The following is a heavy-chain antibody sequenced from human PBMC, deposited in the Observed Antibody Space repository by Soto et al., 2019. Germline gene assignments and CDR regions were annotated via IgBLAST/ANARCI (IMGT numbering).Heavy chain of an antibody. V-gene: IGHV4-30-4*01. J-gene: IGHJ6*02. CDR2: IYYSGST. Sequence: TLSLTCTVSGGSISSGDYYWSWIRQPPGKGLEWIGYIYYSGSTYYNPSLKSRVTISVDTSKNQFSLKLSSVTAADTAVYYCARDRDYDFWSGYYPQTYGMDVWGQGTTVTVSS. D-gene: IGHD3-3*01. CDR1: GGSISSGDYY. CDR3: ARDRDYDFWSGYYPQTYGMDV.